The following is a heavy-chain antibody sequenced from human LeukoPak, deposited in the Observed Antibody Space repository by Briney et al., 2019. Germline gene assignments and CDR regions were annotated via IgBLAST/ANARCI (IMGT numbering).Heavy chain of an antibody. CDR2: IYYSGST. CDR1: GGSISSYY. D-gene: IGHD2-2*01. Sequence: SETLSLTCTVSGGSISSYYWSWIRQPPGKGLEWIGYIYYSGSTNYNPSLKSRVTISVDTSKNQFSLKLSSVTAADTAVYYYARYGDCSRTSCFPNYYYYYGMDVWGQGTTVTVSS. CDR3: ARYGDCSRTSCFPNYYYYYGMDV. V-gene: IGHV4-59*01. J-gene: IGHJ6*02.